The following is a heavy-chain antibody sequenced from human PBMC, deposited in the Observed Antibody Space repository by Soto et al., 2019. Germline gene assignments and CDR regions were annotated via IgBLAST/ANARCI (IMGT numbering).Heavy chain of an antibody. CDR2: IYYSGSS. Sequence: QVQLQESGPGLVKPSETLSLTCTVSGGPISRYYWTWIRQPPGKGLEWIGYIYYSGSSNYNASLKSRLTMSVDTSKNQFSLKLSSVTAADTAVYYCAKGLGYFDSWGQGVLVTVSS. CDR1: GGPISRYY. V-gene: IGHV4-59*01. D-gene: IGHD1-26*01. CDR3: AKGLGYFDS. J-gene: IGHJ4*02.